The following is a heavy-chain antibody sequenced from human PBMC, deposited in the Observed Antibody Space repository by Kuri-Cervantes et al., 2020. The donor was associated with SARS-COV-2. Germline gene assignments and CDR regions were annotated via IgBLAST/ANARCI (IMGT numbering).Heavy chain of an antibody. CDR3: ARGRSIAALTEDYYYGMDV. V-gene: IGHV4-34*01. CDR1: GGSFSGYY. D-gene: IGHD6-6*01. CDR2: INHSGST. J-gene: IGHJ6*02. Sequence: SETLSLTCAVYGGSFSGYYWSWIRQPPGKGLEWIGEINHSGSTNYNPSLKSRVTISVDTSKNQFSLKLSSVTAADTAVYYCARGRSIAALTEDYYYGMDVWGQGTTVTVSS.